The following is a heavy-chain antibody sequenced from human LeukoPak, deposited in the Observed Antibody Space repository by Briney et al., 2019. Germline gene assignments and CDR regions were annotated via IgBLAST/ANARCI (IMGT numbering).Heavy chain of an antibody. CDR1: GYTFTNYD. CDR2: MNPNSANT. CDR3: ARDARYYGSGSPYYYYGMDV. J-gene: IGHJ6*02. V-gene: IGHV1-8*03. Sequence: ASVKVSCKASGYTFTNYDINWVRQATGQGLEWMGWMNPNSANTGYSQKFQGRVTFTRDTSISTAYMELSSLRSEDTAVYYCARDARYYGSGSPYYYYGMDVWGQGTTVTVSS. D-gene: IGHD3-10*01.